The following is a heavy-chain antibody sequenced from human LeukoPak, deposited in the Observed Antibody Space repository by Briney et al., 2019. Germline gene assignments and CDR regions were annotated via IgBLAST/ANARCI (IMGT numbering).Heavy chain of an antibody. CDR2: ISYDGSNK. Sequence: PGGSLRLPCAASGFTFSNYAMHWVRQAPGKGLEWVAVISYDGSNKYYADFVKGRFTISRDNSKNTLYLQMNSLRAEDTAVFYCARDRSSYEYYFDHWGQGTLVTVSS. CDR3: ARDRSSYEYYFDH. J-gene: IGHJ4*02. CDR1: GFTFSNYA. D-gene: IGHD5-12*01. V-gene: IGHV3-30-3*01.